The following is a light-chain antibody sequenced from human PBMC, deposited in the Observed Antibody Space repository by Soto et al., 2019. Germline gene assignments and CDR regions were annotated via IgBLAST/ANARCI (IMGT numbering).Light chain of an antibody. CDR3: QKYNKAPWI. CDR1: RDIDNS. CDR2: AVS. J-gene: IGKJ1*01. Sequence: DIQVTQSPPSLSASVGDRVTITCRASRDIDNSLAWYQQVPGKAPKLLIYAVSTLQSGVPSRFRGSGSGTSFILTITSLQPEDVATYYCQKYNKAPWIFGQGTKVDIK. V-gene: IGKV1-27*01.